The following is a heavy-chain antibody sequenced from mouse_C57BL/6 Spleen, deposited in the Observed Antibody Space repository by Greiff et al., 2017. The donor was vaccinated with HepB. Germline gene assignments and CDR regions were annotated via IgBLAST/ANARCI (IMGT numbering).Heavy chain of an antibody. J-gene: IGHJ4*01. Sequence: EVQLVESGGGLVKPGGSLKLSCAASGFTFSDYGMHWVRQAPEKGLEWVAYISSGSSTIYYADTVKGRFTISRDNAKNTLFLQMTSLRSEDTAMYYCATYGNYEYAMDYWGQGTSVTVSS. CDR2: ISSGSSTI. D-gene: IGHD2-1*01. CDR3: ATYGNYEYAMDY. V-gene: IGHV5-17*01. CDR1: GFTFSDYG.